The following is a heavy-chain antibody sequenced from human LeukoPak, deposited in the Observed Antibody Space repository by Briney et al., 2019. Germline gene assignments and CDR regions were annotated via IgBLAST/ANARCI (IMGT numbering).Heavy chain of an antibody. Sequence: GASVKVSCKASGGTFSSYAISWVRQAPGQGLEWMGRIIPILGIANYAQKFQGRVTITADTSTDTAYMELSSLRSEDTAVYYCATDSPNWSHGLGYWGQGTLVTVSS. CDR1: GGTFSSYA. J-gene: IGHJ4*02. CDR3: ATDSPNWSHGLGY. V-gene: IGHV1-69*04. CDR2: IIPILGIA. D-gene: IGHD1-1*01.